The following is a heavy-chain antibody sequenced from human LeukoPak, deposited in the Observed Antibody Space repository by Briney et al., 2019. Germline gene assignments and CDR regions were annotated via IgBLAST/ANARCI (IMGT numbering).Heavy chain of an antibody. J-gene: IGHJ4*02. V-gene: IGHV3-43*01. CDR1: GFAFNEYT. Sequence: PGGSLRLSCVASGFAFNEYTMHWVRQAPGKGLEWVSLITWGGATTYYADSVKGRFIISRDNSKNSLYLQMNSLSTEDTALYYCGKDLAGSYLLDYWGQGTLVTVSS. CDR3: GKDLAGSYLLDY. D-gene: IGHD1-26*01. CDR2: ITWGGATT.